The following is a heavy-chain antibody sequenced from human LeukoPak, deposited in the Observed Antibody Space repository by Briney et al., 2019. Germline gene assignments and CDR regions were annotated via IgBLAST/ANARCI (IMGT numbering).Heavy chain of an antibody. CDR1: GYTFTGSY. D-gene: IGHD4-23*01. V-gene: IGHV1-2*02. CDR2: INPNSGGT. Sequence: ASVKVSCKASGYTFTGSYMHWVRQAPGQGLEWMGLINPNSGGTNYAQKFQGRVTMTRDTSISTAYMELSRLRSDDTAVYYCARDYGGNSQRYFDLWGRGTVVTVSS. CDR3: ARDYGGNSQRYFDL. J-gene: IGHJ2*01.